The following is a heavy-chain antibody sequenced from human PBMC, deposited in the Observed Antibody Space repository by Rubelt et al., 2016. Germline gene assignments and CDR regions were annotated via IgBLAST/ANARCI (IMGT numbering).Heavy chain of an antibody. CDR2: INPNSGGT. Sequence: QVQLVQSGAEVKKPGASVKVSCKASGYTFTGYYMHWVRQAPGQGLEWMGWINPNSGGTNYAQKFQGRVTMTRDTSISTAYMELTSLRSDDTAVYSCARATNWNYAFDIWGQGTMVTVSS. CDR3: ARATNWNYAFDI. CDR1: GYTFTGYY. V-gene: IGHV1-2*02. D-gene: IGHD1-7*01. J-gene: IGHJ3*02.